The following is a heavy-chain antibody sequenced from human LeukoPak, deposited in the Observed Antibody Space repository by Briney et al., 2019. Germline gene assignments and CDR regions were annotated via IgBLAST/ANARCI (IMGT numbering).Heavy chain of an antibody. CDR3: ASAPGHYYGSGPPLYFDY. CDR2: INSDGSST. CDR1: GFTFSSYS. J-gene: IGHJ4*02. D-gene: IGHD3-10*01. V-gene: IGHV3-74*01. Sequence: PGGSLRLSCAASGFTFSSYSMNWVRQAPGKGLVWVSRINSDGSSTSYADSVKGRFTISRDNAKNTLYLQMNSLRAEDTAVYYCASAPGHYYGSGPPLYFDYWGQGTLVTVSS.